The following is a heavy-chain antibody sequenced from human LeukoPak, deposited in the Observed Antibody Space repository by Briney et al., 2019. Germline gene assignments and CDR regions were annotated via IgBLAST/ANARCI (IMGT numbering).Heavy chain of an antibody. V-gene: IGHV4-61*02. D-gene: IGHD6-13*01. J-gene: IGHJ5*02. CDR1: GGSISSGSYY. CDR3: ARGSVIAAAVGWFDP. CDR2: IYTTGST. Sequence: SETLSLTCTVSGGSISSGSYYWSWIRQPAGKELEWIGRIYTTGSTYYNPSLKSRVTISVDTSKNQFSLKLSSVTAADTAVYYCARGSVIAAAVGWFDPWGQGTLVTVSS.